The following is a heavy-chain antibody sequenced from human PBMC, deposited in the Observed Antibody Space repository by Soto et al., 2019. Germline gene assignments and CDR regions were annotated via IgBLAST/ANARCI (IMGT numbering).Heavy chain of an antibody. D-gene: IGHD6-13*01. Sequence: QVQLQESGPGLVKPSETLSLTCTVSGGSINSNFWSWIRQPPGKGLEWIGFIYDNGNTNYNPSLKSRVTMSVDTSKNQFSLKLTSVTAADTAVYYCAREGGGSSTWYADWGQGTLVTVSS. J-gene: IGHJ4*02. CDR1: GGSINSNF. CDR2: IYDNGNT. V-gene: IGHV4-59*01. CDR3: AREGGGSSTWYAD.